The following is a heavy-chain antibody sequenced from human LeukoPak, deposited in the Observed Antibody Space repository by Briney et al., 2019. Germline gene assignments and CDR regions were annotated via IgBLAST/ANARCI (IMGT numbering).Heavy chain of an antibody. CDR1: GYSISSGNY. V-gene: IGHV4-61*01. J-gene: IGHJ4*02. CDR2: IYYSGSA. Sequence: PSETLSLTCTVSGYSISSGNYWDWIRQPPGKGLEWIGNIYYSGSANYNPSLKSRVTISVDTSKNQFSLKLSPVTAADTAVYYCARVGVDYSGNIIKYFFDYWGQGTLVTVSS. D-gene: IGHD4-23*01. CDR3: ARVGVDYSGNIIKYFFDY.